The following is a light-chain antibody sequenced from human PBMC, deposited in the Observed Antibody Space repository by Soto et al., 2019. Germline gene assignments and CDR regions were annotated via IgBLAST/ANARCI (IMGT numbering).Light chain of an antibody. Sequence: ALTQPASVSGSPGQSITISCTGSTSDVGAYNYVSWYKHHPGQAPQLMIYEVSNRPSGVSNRFSGSKSGNTASLTISGLQADDEGDYYCSSKTSSSSPFVFGTGTKV. J-gene: IGLJ1*01. CDR3: SSKTSSSSPFV. V-gene: IGLV2-14*01. CDR2: EVS. CDR1: TSDVGAYNY.